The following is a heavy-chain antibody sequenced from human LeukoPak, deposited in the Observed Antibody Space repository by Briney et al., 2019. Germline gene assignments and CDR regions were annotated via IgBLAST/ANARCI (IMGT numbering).Heavy chain of an antibody. CDR1: GFTFGDSA. J-gene: IGHJ3*01. V-gene: IGHV3-9*01. D-gene: IGHD3-10*01. CDR2: ISWKSDII. Sequence: GGSLGLSCAASGFTFGDSAIHWVRQAPGKGLEWVSGISWKSDIIDYADSVAGRFTISRDNAKSSLYLQMNNLRPEDTALYYCAKDQVAGATVARGFIRDDAFDLWGHGTMVTVS. CDR3: AKDQVAGATVARGFIRDDAFDL.